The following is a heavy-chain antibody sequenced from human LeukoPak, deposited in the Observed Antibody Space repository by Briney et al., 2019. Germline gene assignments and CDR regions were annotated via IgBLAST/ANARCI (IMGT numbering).Heavy chain of an antibody. J-gene: IGHJ6*03. CDR2: IIPIFGTV. CDR3: ATPPPGYSFSNHYYYMDV. V-gene: IGHV1-69*13. Sequence: SVKVSCKPSGGTINDYAVYWVRQAPGQGLEWMARIIPIFGTVNYAQNFQDRLTISADQSTNTAHMELSSLKYEDTAIYYCATPPPGYSFSNHYYYMDVWGKGTTVTVSS. D-gene: IGHD1-1*01. CDR1: GGTINDYA.